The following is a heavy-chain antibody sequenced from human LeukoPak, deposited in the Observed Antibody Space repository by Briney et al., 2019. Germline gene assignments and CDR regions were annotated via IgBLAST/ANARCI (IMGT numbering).Heavy chain of an antibody. D-gene: IGHD2-21*01. CDR2: ISSSSSTI. V-gene: IGHV3-48*01. CDR1: GFTFSSYS. Sequence: GGSLRLSCAASGFTFSSYSMNWVRQVPGKGLEWVSYISSSSSTIYYADSVKGRFTISRDNAKNSLYLQMNSLRAEDTAVYYCARDADFDTYCGGDCYCCAFDIWGQGTMVTVSS. J-gene: IGHJ3*02. CDR3: ARDADFDTYCGGDCYCCAFDI.